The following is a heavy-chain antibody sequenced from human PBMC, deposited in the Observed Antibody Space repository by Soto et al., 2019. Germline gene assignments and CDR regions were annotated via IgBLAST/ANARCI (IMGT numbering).Heavy chain of an antibody. CDR3: ARLTSYDSSGYYGY. V-gene: IGHV3-21*01. D-gene: IGHD3-22*01. Sequence: EVQLVESGGGLVKPGGSLRLSCAASGFTFSSYSMNWVRQAPGKGLEWVSSISSSSSYIYYADSVKGRFTISRDNAKNSLYLQMNSLRAEDTAVYYCARLTSYDSSGYYGYWGQGTLVPVSS. J-gene: IGHJ4*02. CDR2: ISSSSSYI. CDR1: GFTFSSYS.